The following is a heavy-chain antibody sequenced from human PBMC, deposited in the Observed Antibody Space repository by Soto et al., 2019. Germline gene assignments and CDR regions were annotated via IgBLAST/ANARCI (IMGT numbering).Heavy chain of an antibody. D-gene: IGHD5-12*01. Sequence: QVQLVQSGAEVKKPGSSVKVSCKASGGTFSSYAISWVRQAPGQGLEWMGGIIPIFGTANYAQKFQGRVTITAEKSTSTAYMELSSLRSEDTAVYYCARVEGATISTYYGMYVWGQGTTVTVSS. V-gene: IGHV1-69*06. J-gene: IGHJ6*02. CDR3: ARVEGATISTYYGMYV. CDR1: GGTFSSYA. CDR2: IIPIFGTA.